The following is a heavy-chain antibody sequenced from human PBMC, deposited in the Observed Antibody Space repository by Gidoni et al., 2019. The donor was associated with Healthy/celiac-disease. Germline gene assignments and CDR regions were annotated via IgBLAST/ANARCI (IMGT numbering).Heavy chain of an antibody. CDR3: ARDLGGRRYFDWLERLGDY. CDR1: GFTFSSYW. V-gene: IGHV3-7*01. CDR2: IKQDGSEK. D-gene: IGHD3-9*01. Sequence: EVQLVESGGGLVQPGGSLRLSCAASGFTFSSYWMSWVRQAPGKGLEWVANIKQDGSEKYYVDSVKGRFTISRDNAKNSLYLQMNSLRAEDTAVYYCARDLGGRRYFDWLERLGDYWGQGTLVTVSS. J-gene: IGHJ4*02.